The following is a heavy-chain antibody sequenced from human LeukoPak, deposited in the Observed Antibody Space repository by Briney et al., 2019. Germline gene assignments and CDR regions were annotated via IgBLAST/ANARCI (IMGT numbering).Heavy chain of an antibody. J-gene: IGHJ4*02. CDR1: GGTFSSYA. Sequence: GSSVKVSCKASGGTFSSYAISWVRQAPGQGLKWMGGIIPIFGTANYAQKFQGRVTITTDESTSTAYMELSSLRSEDTAVYYCATQRGDSSGYYGGYWGQGTLVTVSS. D-gene: IGHD3-22*01. CDR2: IIPIFGTA. CDR3: ATQRGDSSGYYGGY. V-gene: IGHV1-69*05.